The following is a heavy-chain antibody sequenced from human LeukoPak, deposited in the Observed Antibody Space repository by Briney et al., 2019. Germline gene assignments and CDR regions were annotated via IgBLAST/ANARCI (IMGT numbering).Heavy chain of an antibody. Sequence: ASVNVSCKASGYTFTGYYMHWVRQAPGQGLEWMGWINPNSGGTNYAQKFQGRVTMTRDTSISTAYMELSRLRSDDTAVYYCAKDFWSGFIHWFDPWGQGTLVTVSS. CDR3: AKDFWSGFIHWFDP. J-gene: IGHJ5*02. CDR2: INPNSGGT. D-gene: IGHD3-3*01. CDR1: GYTFTGYY. V-gene: IGHV1-2*02.